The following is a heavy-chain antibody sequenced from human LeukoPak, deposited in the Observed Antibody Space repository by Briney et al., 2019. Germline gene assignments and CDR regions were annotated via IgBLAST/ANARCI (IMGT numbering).Heavy chain of an antibody. CDR2: ISSSGSTI. CDR3: ARAAYDYVWGSYRNYYYYYMDV. J-gene: IGHJ6*03. V-gene: IGHV3-11*01. Sequence: KPGGSLRLSCAASGFTFSDYYMSWIRQAPGKGLEWVSYISSSGSTIYYADSVKGRFTISRDNAKNSLYLQMNSLRAEDTAVYYCARAAYDYVWGSYRNYYYYYMDVWGKGTTVTISS. CDR1: GFTFSDYY. D-gene: IGHD3-16*02.